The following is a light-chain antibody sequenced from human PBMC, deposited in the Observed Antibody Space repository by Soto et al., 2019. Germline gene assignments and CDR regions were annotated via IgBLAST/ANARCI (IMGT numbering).Light chain of an antibody. J-gene: IGKJ4*01. CDR3: QKYNTAPLT. Sequence: DIQLTQSPSSLSASVGVRVTITCRVSQGIISYLNCYRQKPGKVTKLLIYTASILQSGVPSRISGSGSGTDFTLTISSLYPEDVATYFCQKYNTAPLTFGGGTKV. CDR2: TAS. CDR1: QGIISY. V-gene: IGKV1-27*01.